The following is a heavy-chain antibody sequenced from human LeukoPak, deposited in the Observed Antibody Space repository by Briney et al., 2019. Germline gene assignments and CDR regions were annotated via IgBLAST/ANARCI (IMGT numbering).Heavy chain of an antibody. V-gene: IGHV4-34*01. CDR3: AGGTSCYWYYYYGMDV. J-gene: IGHJ6*02. Sequence: SETLSLTCAVYGGSFSGYYWSWIRQPPGKGLEWIGEINHSGSTNYNPSLKSRVTISVDTSKNQFSLKLSSVTAADTAVYYCAGGTSCYWYYYYGMDVWGQGTTVTVSS. CDR2: INHSGST. D-gene: IGHD2-2*01. CDR1: GGSFSGYY.